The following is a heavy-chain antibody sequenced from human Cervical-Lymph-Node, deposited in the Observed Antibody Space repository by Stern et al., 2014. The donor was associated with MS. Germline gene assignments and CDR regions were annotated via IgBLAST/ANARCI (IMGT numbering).Heavy chain of an antibody. CDR2: VIPRFGIA. CDR3: ARTYYYGSGTYDYYYYHMDV. Sequence: VQLVESGAEVKKPGSSVKVSCKASGDTFSTYAISWVRQAPGQGLQWMGGVIPRFGIANYAQKFRGRVTITADESTSTMYMKLSSLRSEDTAVYYCARTYYYGSGTYDYYYYHMDVWGQGTTVTVSS. D-gene: IGHD3-10*01. CDR1: GDTFSTYA. V-gene: IGHV1-69*01. J-gene: IGHJ6*02.